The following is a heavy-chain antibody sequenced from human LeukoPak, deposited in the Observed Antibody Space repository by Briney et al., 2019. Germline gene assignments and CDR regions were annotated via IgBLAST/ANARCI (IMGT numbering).Heavy chain of an antibody. V-gene: IGHV1-46*01. CDR1: GYTFTSYY. D-gene: IGHD6-13*01. Sequence: ASVKVSCKASGYTFTSYYMHWVRQAPEQGLEWMGIINPSGGSTSYAQKFQGKVTITTDESTSTAYMELSSLRSEDAAVYYCARAAAGLNNWFDPWGQGTLVTVSS. CDR3: ARAAAGLNNWFDP. CDR2: INPSGGST. J-gene: IGHJ5*02.